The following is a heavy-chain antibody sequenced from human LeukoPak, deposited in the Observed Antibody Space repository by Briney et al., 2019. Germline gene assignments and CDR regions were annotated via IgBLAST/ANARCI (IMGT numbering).Heavy chain of an antibody. V-gene: IGHV1-2*02. CDR1: GYTFTGYY. J-gene: IGHJ4*02. CDR2: FNPNSGGT. CDR3: ASLPLGAVAGTYGNC. D-gene: IGHD6-19*01. Sequence: ASVKVSCKASGYTFTGYYMHWVRQAPGQGIVLMGWFNPNSGGTNYAQKFQGRVTMTRDTSISTAYMELSRLRSDNTAVYYCASLPLGAVAGTYGNCWGQGTLVTVSS.